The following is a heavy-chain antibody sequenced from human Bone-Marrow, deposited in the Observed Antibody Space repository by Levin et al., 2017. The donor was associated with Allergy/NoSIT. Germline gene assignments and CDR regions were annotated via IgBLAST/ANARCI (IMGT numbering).Heavy chain of an antibody. V-gene: IGHV3-30*18. CDR3: AKDLWGSGSYYGDYFDY. CDR1: GFTFSSYG. D-gene: IGHD3-10*01. Sequence: SCAASGFTFSSYGMHWVRQAPGKGLEWVAVISYDGSNKYYADSVKGRFTISRDNSKNTLYLQMNSLRAEDTAVYYCAKDLWGSGSYYGDYFDYWGQGTLVTVSS. CDR2: ISYDGSNK. J-gene: IGHJ4*02.